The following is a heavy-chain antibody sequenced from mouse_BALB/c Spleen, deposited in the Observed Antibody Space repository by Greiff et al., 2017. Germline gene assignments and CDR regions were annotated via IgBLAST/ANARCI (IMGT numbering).Heavy chain of an antibody. CDR2: ISSGGST. J-gene: IGHJ3*01. CDR1: GFSFSSYS. D-gene: IGHD1-1*01. CDR3: ARWELLQGFAY. Sequence: EVQLVESGGGLVKPGGSLKLSCAASGFSFSSYSMSWVRQTPEKRLEWVASISSGGSTYYPDSVKDRITISSDNARNLLYLQMSSLTSEDTAMYYCARWELLQGFAYWGQGTLVTVSA. V-gene: IGHV5-6-5*01.